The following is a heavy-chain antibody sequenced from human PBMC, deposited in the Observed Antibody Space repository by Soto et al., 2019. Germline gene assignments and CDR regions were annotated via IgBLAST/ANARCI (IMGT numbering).Heavy chain of an antibody. V-gene: IGHV4-4*02. Sequence: TSETLSLTCAVSGGSISNSDWWSWVRQPPGKGLEWIGEIYHSESTNYNPSLKSRVTISVDKSKNQFSLKLSSVTAADTAVYYCARDSREPATAFDCWGQGTLVTVSS. CDR3: ARDSREPATAFDC. CDR2: IYHSEST. D-gene: IGHD2-2*01. J-gene: IGHJ4*02. CDR1: GGSISNSDW.